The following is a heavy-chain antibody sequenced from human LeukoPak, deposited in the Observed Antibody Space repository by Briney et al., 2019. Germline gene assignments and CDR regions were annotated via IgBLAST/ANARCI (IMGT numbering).Heavy chain of an antibody. D-gene: IGHD4-17*01. CDR2: ISAYNGNT. CDR3: ARVMDGTTLDDY. J-gene: IGHJ4*02. V-gene: IGHV1-18*01. CDR1: GYTFTSYG. Sequence: ASVKVSCKASGYTFTSYGISWVRQAPGQGLEWMGWISAYNGNTNYAQKLQGRVTMTTDTSTSTAYTELRSLRSDDTAVYYCARVMDGTTLDDYWGQGTLVTVSS.